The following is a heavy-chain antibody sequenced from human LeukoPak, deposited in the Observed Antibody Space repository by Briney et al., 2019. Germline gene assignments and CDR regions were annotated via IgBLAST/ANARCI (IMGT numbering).Heavy chain of an antibody. J-gene: IGHJ4*02. V-gene: IGHV1-8*03. CDR3: ARGPSDSGSYHLDY. CDR1: GYTFTSYD. D-gene: IGHD1-26*01. CDR2: MNPNSGNT. Sequence: ASVKVSCKASGYTFTSYDINWVRQATGQGLEWMGWMNPNSGNTGYAQKFQGRVTITRNTSISTAYMELSSLRSEDTAVYYCARGPSDSGSYHLDYWGQGTLVTVSS.